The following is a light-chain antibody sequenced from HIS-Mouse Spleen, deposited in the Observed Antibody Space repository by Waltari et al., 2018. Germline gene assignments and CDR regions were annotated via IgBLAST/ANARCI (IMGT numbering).Light chain of an antibody. CDR1: ALPKQY. V-gene: IGLV3-25*03. CDR2: KDS. Sequence: SYELTQPPSVSVSPGQTARITCSGDALPKQYAYWYQQKPGQAPVLVICKDSERPSGIPERFSGSSSGTTVTLTISGVQAEDEADYYCQSADSSGTYQDVVFGGGTKLTVL. CDR3: QSADSSGTYQDVV. J-gene: IGLJ2*01.